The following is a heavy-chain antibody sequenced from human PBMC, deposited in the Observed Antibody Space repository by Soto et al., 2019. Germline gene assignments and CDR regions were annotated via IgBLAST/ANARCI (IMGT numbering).Heavy chain of an antibody. D-gene: IGHD3-3*01. CDR3: ARAYGMMIFGVIIETPGDGFDV. J-gene: IGHJ3*01. V-gene: IGHV3-23*01. CDR1: GFTFSSYA. Sequence: EVQLLESGAGLVEPGGSLRLSCAASGFTFSSYAMSWVRQPPGKRLEWVSSIRGSGGSTNYADSVKGRVTIARDNSKNTVYLGMNSLRVEDTAVYYCARAYGMMIFGVIIETPGDGFDVWGQGTMVTVSS. CDR2: IRGSGGST.